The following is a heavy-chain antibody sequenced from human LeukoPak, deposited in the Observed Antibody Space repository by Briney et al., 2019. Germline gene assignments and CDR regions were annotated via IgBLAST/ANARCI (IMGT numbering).Heavy chain of an antibody. CDR1: GFTFSNYE. D-gene: IGHD2-8*01. CDR2: ISSSGSDI. J-gene: IGHJ4*02. V-gene: IGHV3-21*05. CDR3: ARVDCTNGVCSHLPQEYYFDY. Sequence: KSGGSLRLSCAASGFTFSNYEMHWVRQAPGKGLEWVSYISSSGSDIYYADSVKGRFTISRDNAKNSLYLQMNSLRAEDTAVYYCARVDCTNGVCSHLPQEYYFDYWGQGTLVTVSS.